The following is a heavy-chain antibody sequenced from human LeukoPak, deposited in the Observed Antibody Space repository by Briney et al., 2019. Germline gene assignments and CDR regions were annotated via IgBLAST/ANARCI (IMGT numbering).Heavy chain of an antibody. D-gene: IGHD5-24*01. CDR1: GGSISNSNYY. Sequence: SETLSLTCIVSGGSISNSNYYWGWIRQPPGRGLEWIGRIVYSGSTYYNPSLKSPVTISVDTSKNQFSLKLSSVTAADTALYYCARGEPQDRHGYIGFDYWGQGTLVTVSS. CDR3: ARGEPQDRHGYIGFDY. J-gene: IGHJ4*02. V-gene: IGHV4-39*01. CDR2: IVYSGST.